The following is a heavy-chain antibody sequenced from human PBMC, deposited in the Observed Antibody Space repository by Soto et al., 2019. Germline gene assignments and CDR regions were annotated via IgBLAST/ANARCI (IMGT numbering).Heavy chain of an antibody. V-gene: IGHV3-30*18. J-gene: IGHJ2*01. CDR1: GFTFSTYG. Sequence: QVQLVESGGGVVQPGRSLRLSCAASGFTFSTYGLHWVRQAPGKGLEWVAVMSYDGNIKYYADSVKGRFTISRDNSKNTLYLQMNRLRAEDTAMYYCAKSAFCSGGNCYWYFDLWGRGTLVTVSS. CDR3: AKSAFCSGGNCYWYFDL. D-gene: IGHD2-15*01. CDR2: MSYDGNIK.